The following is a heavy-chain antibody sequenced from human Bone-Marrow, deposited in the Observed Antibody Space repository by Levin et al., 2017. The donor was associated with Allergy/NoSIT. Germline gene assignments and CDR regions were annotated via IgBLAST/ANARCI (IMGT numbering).Heavy chain of an antibody. V-gene: IGHV4-30-4*01. CDR3: ARTSGGITIFGVVMDFDY. J-gene: IGHJ4*02. Sequence: RASETLSLTCTVSGGSISSGDYYWSWIRQPPGKGLEWIGYIYYSGSTYYNPSLKSRVTISVDTSKNQFSLKLSSVTAADTAVYYCARTSGGITIFGVVMDFDYWGQGTLVTVSS. CDR2: IYYSGST. D-gene: IGHD3-3*01. CDR1: GGSISSGDYY.